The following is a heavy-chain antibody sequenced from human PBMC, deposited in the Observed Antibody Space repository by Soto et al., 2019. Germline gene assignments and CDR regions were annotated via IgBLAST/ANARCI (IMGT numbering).Heavy chain of an antibody. J-gene: IGHJ6*02. CDR3: AKDNPAAGAMDV. Sequence: GESLKISCAASGFTFSSYGMHWVRQAPGKGLEWVAVISYDGSNKYYADSVKGRFTISRDNSKNTLYLQMNSLRAEDTAVYYCAKDNPAAGAMDVWGQGTTVTVSS. D-gene: IGHD6-13*01. V-gene: IGHV3-30*18. CDR1: GFTFSSYG. CDR2: ISYDGSNK.